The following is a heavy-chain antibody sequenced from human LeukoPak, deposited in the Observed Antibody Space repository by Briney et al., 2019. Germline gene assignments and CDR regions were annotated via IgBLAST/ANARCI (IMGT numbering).Heavy chain of an antibody. J-gene: IGHJ6*03. D-gene: IGHD2-2*01. Sequence: GGSLRLSCAASGFTFSSYWMSWVRQAPGKGLEWVANIKQDGSEKYYVDSVKGRFTISRDNAKNSLYLQMNSLRAEDTAVYYCARTGWNIVVVPALYYYYYMDVWGKGTTVTVSS. CDR2: IKQDGSEK. V-gene: IGHV3-7*01. CDR3: ARTGWNIVVVPALYYYYYMDV. CDR1: GFTFSSYW.